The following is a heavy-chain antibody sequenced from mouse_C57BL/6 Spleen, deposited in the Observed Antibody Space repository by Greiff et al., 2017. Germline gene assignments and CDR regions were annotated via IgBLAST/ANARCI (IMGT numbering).Heavy chain of an antibody. Sequence: EVQLQQSEGGLVQPGSSMKLSCTASGFTFSDYYMAWVRQVPEKGLEWVANINYDGSSTYYLDSLKSRFIISRDNAKNILYLQMSSLKSEDTATYYCARRDGNWYFDVWGTGTTVTVSS. V-gene: IGHV5-16*01. J-gene: IGHJ1*03. D-gene: IGHD2-1*01. CDR2: INYDGSST. CDR3: ARRDGNWYFDV. CDR1: GFTFSDYY.